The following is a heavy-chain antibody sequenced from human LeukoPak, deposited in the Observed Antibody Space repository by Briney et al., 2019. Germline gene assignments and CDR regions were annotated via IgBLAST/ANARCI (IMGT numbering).Heavy chain of an antibody. CDR1: GGSISVYY. Sequence: SETLSLTCTVSGGSISVYYCSWVRQPPGKGLEWIGYISHSGSINYNPSLQSRVTISIDTSNNQFSLNVRSATAADTAVYYCARSRDAYLLDYWGQGTLVTVSS. CDR2: ISHSGSI. V-gene: IGHV4-59*01. D-gene: IGHD5-24*01. J-gene: IGHJ4*02. CDR3: ARSRDAYLLDY.